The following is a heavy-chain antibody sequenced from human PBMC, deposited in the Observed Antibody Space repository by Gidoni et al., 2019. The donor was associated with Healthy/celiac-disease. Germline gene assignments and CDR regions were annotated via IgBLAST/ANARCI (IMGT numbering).Heavy chain of an antibody. CDR2: INPNSGGT. Sequence: QVQLVQSGAEVKKPGASVKVSCTASGYTFTGYYMNWVRQAPGQGLEWMGWINPNSGGTNYAQKFQGRVTMTRDTSISTAYMELSRLRSDDTAVYYCARREGYCSGGSCYILEFALDYWGQGTLVTVSS. CDR1: GYTFTGYY. V-gene: IGHV1-2*02. CDR3: ARREGYCSGGSCYILEFALDY. D-gene: IGHD2-15*01. J-gene: IGHJ4*02.